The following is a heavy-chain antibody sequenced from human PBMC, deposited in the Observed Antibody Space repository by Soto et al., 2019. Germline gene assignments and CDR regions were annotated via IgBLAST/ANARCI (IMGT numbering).Heavy chain of an antibody. CDR3: ATKPRSSSSVDY. V-gene: IGHV3-33*01. CDR1: GFTFSSYG. J-gene: IGHJ4*02. CDR2: IWYDGSNK. Sequence: GGSLRLSCAASGFTFSSYGMHWVRQAPGKGLEWVAVIWYDGSNKYYADSVKGRFTISRDNSKNTLYLQMNSLRAEDTAVYYCATKPRSSSSVDYWGQGTLVTVSS. D-gene: IGHD6-6*01.